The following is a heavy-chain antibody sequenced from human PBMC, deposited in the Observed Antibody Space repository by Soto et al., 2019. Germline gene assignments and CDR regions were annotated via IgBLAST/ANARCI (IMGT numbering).Heavy chain of an antibody. CDR3: ARERGRGWTFDY. V-gene: IGHV3-48*01. Sequence: EVQLVESGGDLVQPGGSLRLSCAASGFTFSTYSMNWVRQAPGKGLEWVSAISSSSTIYYADSVKGRFTISRDNVQNSLYLQMRSLRAEDTAVYYCARERGRGWTFDYWGQGTLGAVSS. CDR2: ISSSSTI. J-gene: IGHJ4*02. D-gene: IGHD6-19*01. CDR1: GFTFSTYS.